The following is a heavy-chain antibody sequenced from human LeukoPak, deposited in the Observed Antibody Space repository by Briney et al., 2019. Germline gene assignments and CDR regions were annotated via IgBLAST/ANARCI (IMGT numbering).Heavy chain of an antibody. J-gene: IGHJ4*02. CDR1: GFSFTRSA. CDR2: IVVGSGNT. V-gene: IGHV1-58*02. CDR3: AAGLEYYDSSAWDY. Sequence: ASVKVSFMPCGFSFTRSAMQWVRQARGQRLGWIGWIVVGSGNTNYAQKCQVRVTFTRDMSTSTAYMELSSLRSEDTAVYYCAAGLEYYDSSAWDYWGQGTLVTVSS. D-gene: IGHD3-22*01.